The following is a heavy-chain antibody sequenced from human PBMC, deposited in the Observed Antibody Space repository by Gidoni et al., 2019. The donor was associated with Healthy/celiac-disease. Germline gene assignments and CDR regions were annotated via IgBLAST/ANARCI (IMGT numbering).Heavy chain of an antibody. CDR2: IYYSGST. Sequence: QVQLQESGPGLVKPSQTLSLTCTVPGGSISSGGYYWSWIRQHPGRGLEWIGYIYYSGSTYYNPSLKSRVTISVDTSKNQFSLKLSSVTAADTAVYYCARDGRDYYYGMDVWGQGTTVTVSS. CDR1: GGSISSGGYY. J-gene: IGHJ6*02. CDR3: ARDGRDYYYGMDV. V-gene: IGHV4-31*03.